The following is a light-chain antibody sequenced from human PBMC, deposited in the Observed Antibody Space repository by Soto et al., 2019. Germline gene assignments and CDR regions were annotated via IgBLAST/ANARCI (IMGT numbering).Light chain of an antibody. Sequence: EIVMMQSPDTLSVSPGERATLSCRASQSIASNLAWYQQKPGQAPRLLIHGASNRATGVPARFSGSGSGTEFTLTISSLKSEDFAVYFCQQYHNWPPQYSFGQGTKLQIK. V-gene: IGKV3-15*01. CDR3: QQYHNWPPQYS. J-gene: IGKJ2*03. CDR1: QSIASN. CDR2: GAS.